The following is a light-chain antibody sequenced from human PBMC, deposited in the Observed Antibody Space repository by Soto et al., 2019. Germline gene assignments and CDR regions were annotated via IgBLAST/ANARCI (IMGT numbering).Light chain of an antibody. CDR2: DAS. V-gene: IGKV3-20*01. CDR3: QQYGSSPRT. J-gene: IGKJ2*01. CDR1: QSVTSSY. Sequence: EIVLTQSPGTLSLSPGERATLSCRASQSVTSSYLAWYQQRRGQAPRLLIYDASSRATGIPDRFSGSGSGTDFTLTISRLEPEDFAVYSWQQYGSSPRTFGQGTKLEIK.